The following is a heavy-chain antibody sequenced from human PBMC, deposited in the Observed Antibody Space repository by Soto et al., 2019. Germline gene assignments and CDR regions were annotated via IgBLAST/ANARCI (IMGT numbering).Heavy chain of an antibody. CDR2: IWSDGSND. J-gene: IGHJ4*02. V-gene: IGHV3-33*01. CDR3: ARFSGYIDY. Sequence: PGGSLRLSCAASGFSFSNSVMHWVRQAPGKGLEWVAVIWSDGSNDYYGDSVKGRFTISRDNSNNTLYLQMNNLRAEDTAVYYCARFSGYIDYSGQGTLVT. D-gene: IGHD3-22*01. CDR1: GFSFSNSV.